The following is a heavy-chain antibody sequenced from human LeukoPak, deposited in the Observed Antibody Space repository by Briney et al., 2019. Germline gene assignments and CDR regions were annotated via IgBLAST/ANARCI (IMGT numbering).Heavy chain of an antibody. CDR1: GFTFSSYS. V-gene: IGHV3-48*02. D-gene: IGHD3-3*01. Sequence: GGSLRLSCAASGFTFSSYSMNWVRQAPGKGLEWVSYISSSSSTIYYADSVKGRFTISRDNAKSSLYLQMNSLRDEDTAVYYCARDRGYDFWSGYYGFDYWGQGTLVTVSS. J-gene: IGHJ4*02. CDR3: ARDRGYDFWSGYYGFDY. CDR2: ISSSSSTI.